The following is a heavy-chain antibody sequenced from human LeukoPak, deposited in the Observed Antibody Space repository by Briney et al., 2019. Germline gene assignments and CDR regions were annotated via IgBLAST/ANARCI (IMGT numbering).Heavy chain of an antibody. CDR3: ARVEASSSSAPYYFDY. J-gene: IGHJ4*02. V-gene: IGHV4-30-4*08. Sequence: SETLSLTCTVSGGSISSGDYYWSWIRQPPGKGLEWIGYIYYSGSTYYNPSLKSRVTISVDTSKNQFSLKLSSVTAADTAVYYCARVEASSSSAPYYFDYWGQGTLVTVSS. CDR1: GGSISSGDYY. CDR2: IYYSGST. D-gene: IGHD6-6*01.